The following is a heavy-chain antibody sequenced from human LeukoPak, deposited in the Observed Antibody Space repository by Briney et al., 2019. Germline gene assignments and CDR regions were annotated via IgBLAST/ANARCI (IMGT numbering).Heavy chain of an antibody. J-gene: IGHJ4*02. CDR3: ARERTPDY. Sequence: GGSLRLSRAASGFTLRSYWMHWVRQPPGKGLVWVSHINRDGSTTNYADSVWGRFTISRDNTKNTVYLQRNSLRAEDTAVYYCARERTPDYWGQGTLVTVSS. CDR1: GFTLRSYW. V-gene: IGHV3-74*01. D-gene: IGHD2-15*01. CDR2: INRDGSTT.